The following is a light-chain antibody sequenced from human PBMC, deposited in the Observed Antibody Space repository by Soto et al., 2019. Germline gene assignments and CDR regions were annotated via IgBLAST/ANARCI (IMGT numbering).Light chain of an antibody. CDR3: QSYDSSLSGSV. J-gene: IGLJ2*01. CDR1: SSNIGAGYD. Sequence: QSVLTQPPSVSGAPGQRVTISCTGSSSNIGAGYDVHWYQHLPGTAPKLLIYGNSNRPSGVPDRFSASKSGTSASLAITGLQAEDEADYYCQSYDSSLSGSVFGGGTKLTVL. CDR2: GNS. V-gene: IGLV1-40*01.